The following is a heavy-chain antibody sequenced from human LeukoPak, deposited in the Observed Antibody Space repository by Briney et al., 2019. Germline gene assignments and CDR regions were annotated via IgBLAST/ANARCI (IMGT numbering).Heavy chain of an antibody. Sequence: RPGGSLRLSCAASGFTFSSYAMHWVRQAPGKGLEWVAVISYDGSNKYYADSVKGRFTISRDNSKNTLYLQMNSLRAEDTAVYYCARARGYCSGGSCYVDYWGQGTLVTVSS. CDR1: GFTFSSYA. J-gene: IGHJ4*02. CDR3: ARARGYCSGGSCYVDY. V-gene: IGHV3-30-3*01. CDR2: ISYDGSNK. D-gene: IGHD2-15*01.